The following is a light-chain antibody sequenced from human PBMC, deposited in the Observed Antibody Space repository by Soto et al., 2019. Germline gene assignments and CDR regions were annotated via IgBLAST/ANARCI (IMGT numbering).Light chain of an antibody. CDR2: SND. V-gene: IGLV1-44*01. CDR3: AAWDDSLKVVL. CDR1: SSNIGSNT. J-gene: IGLJ2*01. Sequence: QSVLTQPPSASGTPGQRVTISCSGSSSNIGSNTVNWYQQLPGTAPKLLIYSNDQRPSGVPDRFSGSKSGTSASLAISGLQSEDETGYYCAAWDDSLKVVLFGGGTKLTVL.